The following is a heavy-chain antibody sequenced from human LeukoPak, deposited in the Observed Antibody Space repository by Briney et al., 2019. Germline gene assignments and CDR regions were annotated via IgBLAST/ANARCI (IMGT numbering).Heavy chain of an antibody. D-gene: IGHD3-16*01. J-gene: IGHJ6*01. CDR3: VNTNFALGYSYYGIDV. CDR1: VASISRSY. CDR2: IHYSGSA. Sequence: SETLSLTCLVSVASISRSYWSCIRQSPGKGLEWIGYIHYSGSASYKPSLRSRVTISVDRPKNRFSLRLSSVTAADTAVYFCVNTNFALGYSYYGIDVWGQGTTVSVSS. V-gene: IGHV4-59*12.